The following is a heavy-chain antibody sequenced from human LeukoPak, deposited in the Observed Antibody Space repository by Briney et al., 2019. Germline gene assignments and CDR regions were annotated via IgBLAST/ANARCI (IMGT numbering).Heavy chain of an antibody. CDR1: GFTFTDYL. D-gene: IGHD5-24*01. CDR2: ISPSGDIK. CDR3: AKDDAWLQYND. Sequence: GGSLRLSCAASGFTFTDYLMTWVRQAPGKGLEWVSGISPSGDIKYYVDSVKGRFTVSRDNSKNTLYLQINSLRDEDTAVYYCAKDDAWLQYNDWGQGTLVTVSS. J-gene: IGHJ4*02. V-gene: IGHV3-23*01.